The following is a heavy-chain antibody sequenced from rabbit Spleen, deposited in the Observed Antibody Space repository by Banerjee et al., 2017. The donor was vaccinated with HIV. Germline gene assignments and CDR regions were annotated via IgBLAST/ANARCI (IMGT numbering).Heavy chain of an antibody. CDR2: IDVPGSGST. V-gene: IGHV1S45*01. CDR1: GFSFSNNYY. CDR3: ARDTASSFSSYGMDL. D-gene: IGHD8-1*01. J-gene: IGHJ6*01. Sequence: QEQLVESGGGLVQPEGSLTLTCTASGFSFSNNYYMCWVRQAPGKGLEWIACIDVPGSGSTYYASWAKGRFTISKTSSTTVTLQMTSLTAADTATYFCARDTASSFSSYGMDLWGQGTLVTVS.